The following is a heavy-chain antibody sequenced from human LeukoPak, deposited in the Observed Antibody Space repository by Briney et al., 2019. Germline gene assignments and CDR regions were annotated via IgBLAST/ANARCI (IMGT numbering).Heavy chain of an antibody. CDR3: AKVGIRISLIVVVFTTADDWYFDL. D-gene: IGHD3-22*01. CDR1: GFTFSNYA. Sequence: GGSLRLSCAASGFTFSNYAMRWVRQATGEGVEWVSGISGSGGSTYYADYVKGRLTICRDNAKNTLYPQMDSLRGKDTAVYYCAKVGIRISLIVVVFTTADDWYFDLWGRGTLVTVAS. CDR2: ISGSGGST. J-gene: IGHJ2*01. V-gene: IGHV3-23*01.